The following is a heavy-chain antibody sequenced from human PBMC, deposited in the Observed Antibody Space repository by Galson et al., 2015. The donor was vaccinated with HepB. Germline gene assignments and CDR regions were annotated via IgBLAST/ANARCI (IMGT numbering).Heavy chain of an antibody. CDR1: EFSLGSYW. CDR2: IKRDGSTI. D-gene: IGHD6-19*01. CDR3: ARDRTYCSSGICYDVFEI. J-gene: IGHJ3*02. V-gene: IGHV3-7*01. Sequence: SLRLSCAASEFSLGSYWMTWVRQAPGKGPEGVANIKRDGSTINYADSVRGRFTISRDNAENSLYLQMDSLRVEDTAVYYWARDRTYCSSGICYDVFEIWGQGTMVTVSS.